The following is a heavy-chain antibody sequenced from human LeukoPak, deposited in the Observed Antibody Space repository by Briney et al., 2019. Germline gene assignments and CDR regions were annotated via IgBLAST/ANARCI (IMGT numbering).Heavy chain of an antibody. J-gene: IGHJ4*02. Sequence: GESLRLSCAASGLTLSYAWMTWVRQAPGKGLEWVARIKSKTDGGIKDYAAPVKGTFTISRDDSENTVYLQMNSLKIEDTAVYYCATGRSGYFDSWGQGTLVFVSS. CDR1: GLTLSYAW. CDR3: ATGRSGYFDS. CDR2: IKSKTDGGIK. V-gene: IGHV3-15*01.